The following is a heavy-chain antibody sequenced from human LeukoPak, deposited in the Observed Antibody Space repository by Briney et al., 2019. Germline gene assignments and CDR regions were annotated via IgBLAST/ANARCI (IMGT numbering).Heavy chain of an antibody. CDR3: ARLPSITGTPDY. CDR1: GGSIRSYY. CDR2: IYTSGST. D-gene: IGHD1-20*01. Sequence: SETLSLICTVSGGSIRSYYWSWIRQPPGKGLEWIGYIYTSGSTNYNPSLKSRVTISVDTSKNQFSLKLSSVTAADTAVYYCARLPSITGTPDYWGQGTLVTVSS. V-gene: IGHV4-4*09. J-gene: IGHJ4*02.